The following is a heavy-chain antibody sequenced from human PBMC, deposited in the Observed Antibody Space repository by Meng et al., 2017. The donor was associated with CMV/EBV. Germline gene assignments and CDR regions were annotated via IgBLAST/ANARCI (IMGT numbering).Heavy chain of an antibody. CDR2: IYYSGST. CDR3: ARVTSRVAGAFDY. CDR1: GGSISIGDYY. D-gene: IGHD1-14*01. J-gene: IGHJ4*02. V-gene: IGHV4-30-4*08. Sequence: RPCIGYPSQTLSLPCTVAGGSISIGDYYWSWLRQPPGKGLEWIGYIYYSGSTYYNPSLKSRVTISVDTSKNQFSLKLSSVTAADTAVYYCARVTSRVAGAFDYWGQGTLVTVSS.